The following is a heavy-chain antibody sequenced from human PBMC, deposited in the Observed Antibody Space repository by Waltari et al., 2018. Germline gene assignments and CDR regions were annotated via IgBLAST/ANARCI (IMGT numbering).Heavy chain of an antibody. J-gene: IGHJ4*02. Sequence: QEQLAESGGGGFQRGGSLELSFSGSGFPFGSFAIHWVRQAPGRGLEWLTFISSDGSDKYYADSVKGRFSISRDNSRNSVFLEADSLRPEDTAIYYCARTQYSFDFDCWGQGTLVTVSP. D-gene: IGHD4-4*01. CDR2: ISSDGSDK. CDR1: GFPFGSFA. V-gene: IGHV3-30*16. CDR3: ARTQYSFDFDC.